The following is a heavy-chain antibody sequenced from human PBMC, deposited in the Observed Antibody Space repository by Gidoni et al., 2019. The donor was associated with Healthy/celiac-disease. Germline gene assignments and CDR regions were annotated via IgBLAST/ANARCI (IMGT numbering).Heavy chain of an antibody. CDR2: IRSNAYGGTT. D-gene: IGHD3-9*01. CDR1: GFTAGVLA. V-gene: IGHV3-49*03. J-gene: IGHJ3*02. Sequence: EVQLVESGGGLVQPGRSLRRSCPQSGFTAGVLALSLFRQAPGKGLEWVGFIRSNAYGGTTEYAASVKGRFTISRDDSKSIAYLQMNSLKTEDTAVYYCTRWAVVLRYFEEDAFDIWGQGTMVTVSS. CDR3: TRWAVVLRYFEEDAFDI.